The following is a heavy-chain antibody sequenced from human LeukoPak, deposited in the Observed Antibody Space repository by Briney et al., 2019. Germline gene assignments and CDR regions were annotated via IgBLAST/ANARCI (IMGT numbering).Heavy chain of an antibody. CDR2: IWFDGSNQ. CDR1: GYIFSNYY. V-gene: IGHV3-33*06. D-gene: IGHD3-9*01. CDR3: AKDPDDTLTGVPRGFDP. Sequence: GWSLRLSCVASGYIFSNYYMNWVPQAPGKGLEWVAVIWFDGSNQYYADSVKGRFTISRDNSKNTLYLQLNSLRAEDTAGYYCAKDPDDTLTGVPRGFDPWGQGTLVTVSS. J-gene: IGHJ5*02.